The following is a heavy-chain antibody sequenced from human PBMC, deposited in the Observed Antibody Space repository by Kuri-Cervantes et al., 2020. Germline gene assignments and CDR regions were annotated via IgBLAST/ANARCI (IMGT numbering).Heavy chain of an antibody. CDR3: AKDRPYNGENTDTIKWFDP. V-gene: IGHV3-23*01. Sequence: GESLEISCAASGFTFSTYAMTWVRQAPGKGLEWVSTIGGSGSTTYYADSVKGRFTISRDNSKNTLYLQMNSLRAEDTAIYYCAKDRPYNGENTDTIKWFDPWGQGTLVTGSS. CDR2: IGGSGSTT. CDR1: GFTFSTYA. J-gene: IGHJ5*02. D-gene: IGHD1-26*01.